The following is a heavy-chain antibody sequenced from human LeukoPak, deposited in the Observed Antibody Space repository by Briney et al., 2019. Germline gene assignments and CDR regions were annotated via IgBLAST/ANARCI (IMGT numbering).Heavy chain of an antibody. Sequence: GGSLRLSCAASGFTFSSYGMDWVRQAPGKGLEGVGFIRYDGSNKYYADSVKGRFTISRDNSKNTLYLQRTSLRAEDTAVYYCAKFNRQYCSSTTCYGGFDSWGQGTLVTVSS. CDR1: GFTFSSYG. CDR2: IRYDGSNK. D-gene: IGHD2-2*01. J-gene: IGHJ4*02. V-gene: IGHV3-30*02. CDR3: AKFNRQYCSSTTCYGGFDS.